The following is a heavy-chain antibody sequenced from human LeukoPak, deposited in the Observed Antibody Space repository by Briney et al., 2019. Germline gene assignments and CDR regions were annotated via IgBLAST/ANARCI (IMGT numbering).Heavy chain of an antibody. Sequence: PSDTLSLTCTVWSGSISSYDWSWLRQPPGKGLECIGHIYYSASNKYTPYVKSRVTISVDTSTNQLYLKLSSVTAADTDVYYCARSYDSSGYYYYAFDIWGQGTMVTVSS. J-gene: IGHJ3*02. D-gene: IGHD3-22*01. V-gene: IGHV4-59*07. CDR1: SGSISSYD. CDR2: IYYSASN. CDR3: ARSYDSSGYYYYAFDI.